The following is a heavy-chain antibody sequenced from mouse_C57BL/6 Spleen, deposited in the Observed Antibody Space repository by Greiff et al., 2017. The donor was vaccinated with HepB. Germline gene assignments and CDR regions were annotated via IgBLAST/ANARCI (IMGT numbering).Heavy chain of an antibody. D-gene: IGHD2-4*01. CDR3: ARSPYDYDAWFAY. Sequence: EVMLVESGGGSVKPGGSLKLSCAASGFTFSDYGMHWVRQAPEKGLEWVAYISSGSSTIYYADTVKGRFTISRDNAKNTLFLQMTSLRSEDTAMYYCARSPYDYDAWFAYWGQGTLVTVSA. CDR1: GFTFSDYG. CDR2: ISSGSSTI. V-gene: IGHV5-17*01. J-gene: IGHJ3*01.